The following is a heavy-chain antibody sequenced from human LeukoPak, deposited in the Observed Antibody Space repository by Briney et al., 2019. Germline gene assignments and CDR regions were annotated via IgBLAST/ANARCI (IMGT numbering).Heavy chain of an antibody. CDR2: ISGSGGNT. CDR3: EIHQYDYVWGSYRSV. V-gene: IGHV3-23*01. D-gene: IGHD3-16*02. Sequence: PGGSLRLSCAASGFTFSSCAMSWVRQAPGKGLEWVSGISGSGGNTYYADSLKGRFTISRDNSKNTLYLQMNSLRAEDTALYYCEIHQYDYVWGSYRSVGGQGTLVTVSS. CDR1: GFTFSSCA. J-gene: IGHJ4*02.